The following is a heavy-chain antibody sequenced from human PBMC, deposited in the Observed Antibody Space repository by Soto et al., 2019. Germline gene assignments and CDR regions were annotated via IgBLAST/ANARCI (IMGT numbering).Heavy chain of an antibody. CDR2: IVPIYRTA. V-gene: IGHV1-69*01. Sequence: QVHLVQSEAEVKKPGSSVKVSCKASGGTFSSYRINWVRQAPGQGLEWVGGIVPIYRTADYAQKFQGRVTITADESARTAYMELRGLKSQDTAVYYCARDSGAKLSSSWGQGTLVTVSS. D-gene: IGHD6-13*01. CDR1: GGTFSSYR. CDR3: ARDSGAKLSSS. J-gene: IGHJ4*02.